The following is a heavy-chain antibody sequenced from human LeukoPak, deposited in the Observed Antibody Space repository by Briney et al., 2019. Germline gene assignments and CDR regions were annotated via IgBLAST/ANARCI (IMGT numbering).Heavy chain of an antibody. J-gene: IGHJ3*02. CDR3: ARYSNNFEAFDI. CDR1: GDSFTSVTDY. CDR2: GDYSGGT. D-gene: IGHD1-20*01. V-gene: IGHV4-39*07. Sequence: SETLSLTCTVSGDSFTSVTDYWAWIRQPPGKGLEWIASGDYSGGTYYNPSLESRVAISADMSKNQISLKLTSVTGADTAVYYCARYSNNFEAFDIWGQGTMVTVSS.